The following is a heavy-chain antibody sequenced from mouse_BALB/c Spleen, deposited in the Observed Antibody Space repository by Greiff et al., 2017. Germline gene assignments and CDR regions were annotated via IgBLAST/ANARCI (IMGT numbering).Heavy chain of an antibody. V-gene: IGHV14-1*02. CDR3: ARSGGSSYGFAY. CDR2: IDPENGNT. D-gene: IGHD1-1*01. Sequence: EVKLQESGAELVRPGALVKLSCKASGFNIKDYYMHWVKQRPEQGLEWIGWIDPENGNTIYDPKFQGKASITADTSSNTAYLQLSSLTSEDTAVYYCARSGGSSYGFAYWGQGTLVTVSA. J-gene: IGHJ3*01. CDR1: GFNIKDYY.